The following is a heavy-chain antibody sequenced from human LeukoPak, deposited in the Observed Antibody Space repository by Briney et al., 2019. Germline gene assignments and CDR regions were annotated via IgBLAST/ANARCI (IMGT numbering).Heavy chain of an antibody. CDR2: INHSGST. D-gene: IGHD4-11*01. J-gene: IGHJ6*02. CDR1: GGSFSGYY. CDR3: ARLAAMTSAYGMDV. V-gene: IGHV4-34*01. Sequence: SETLSLTCAVYGGSFSGYYWSWLRQPPGKGLEWIGEINHSGSTNYNPSLKSRVTISVDTSKNQFSLRLSSVTAADTAVYYCARLAAMTSAYGMDVWGQGTTVTVSS.